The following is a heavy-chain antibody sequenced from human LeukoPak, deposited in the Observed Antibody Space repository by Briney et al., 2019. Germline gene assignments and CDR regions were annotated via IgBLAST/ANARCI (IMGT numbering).Heavy chain of an antibody. CDR1: GGSISSGSYY. CDR3: ARVGGHSDY. J-gene: IGHJ4*02. D-gene: IGHD2-21*01. Sequence: PSETLSLTGTVSGGSISSGSYYWSWIRQPAGKGLEWIGRIYTSGSTNYNPSLKSRVTISVDTSKNQFSLKLSSVTAADTAVYYCARVGGHSDYWGQGTLVTVSS. CDR2: IYTSGST. V-gene: IGHV4-61*02.